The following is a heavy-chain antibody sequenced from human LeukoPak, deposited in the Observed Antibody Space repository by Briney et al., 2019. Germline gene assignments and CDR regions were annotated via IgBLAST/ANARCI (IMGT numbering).Heavy chain of an antibody. CDR1: GGSISGSSYY. CDR3: ARGIAAAAANY. V-gene: IGHV4-39*07. Sequence: SETLSLTCTVSGGSISGSSYYWGWIRQPPGKGLEWIGEIYHSGSTNYNPSLKSRVTISVDKSKNQFSLKLSSVTAADTAVYYCARGIAAAAANYWGQGTLVTVSS. D-gene: IGHD6-13*01. CDR2: IYHSGST. J-gene: IGHJ4*02.